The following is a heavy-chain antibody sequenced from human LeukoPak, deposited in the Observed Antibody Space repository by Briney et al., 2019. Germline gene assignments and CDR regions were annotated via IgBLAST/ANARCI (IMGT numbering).Heavy chain of an antibody. Sequence: GGSLRLSCAASGFPFSDYYMSWIRQAPGKGLEWVSYIGSSGSTIYYADSVKGRFTISRDNAKNSLSLQMNSLRAEDTAVYYCARPAAARKGLRYYYYYMDVWGKGTTVTVSS. D-gene: IGHD6-13*01. J-gene: IGHJ6*03. CDR2: IGSSGSTI. V-gene: IGHV3-11*04. CDR3: ARPAAARKGLRYYYYYMDV. CDR1: GFPFSDYY.